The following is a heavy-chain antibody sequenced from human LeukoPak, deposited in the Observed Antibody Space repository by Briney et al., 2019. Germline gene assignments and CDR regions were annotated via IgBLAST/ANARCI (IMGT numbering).Heavy chain of an antibody. CDR3: ATLGDIVGATRGWFDP. D-gene: IGHD1-26*01. V-gene: IGHV5-51*01. Sequence: GESLKISRKCSGYSFTSYWIGWVRQMPGKGLEWMGSIYPGDSDTRYSPSFQGQVTISADKSISTAYLQWSSLKASDTAMYYCATLGDIVGATRGWFDPWGQGTLVTVSS. CDR2: IYPGDSDT. J-gene: IGHJ5*02. CDR1: GYSFTSYW.